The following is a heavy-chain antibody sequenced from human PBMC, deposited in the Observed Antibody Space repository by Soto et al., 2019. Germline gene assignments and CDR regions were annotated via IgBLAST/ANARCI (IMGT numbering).Heavy chain of an antibody. V-gene: IGHV3-9*01. Sequence: GGSLRLSCAASGFTFRSYAMSWVRQAPGKDLEWVSGISWESGSIGYADSVKGRFSISRDNAKNSLYLQMNSLRAEDTAFYYCVKDHYEDFGYDLDYFNYWGQGTLVTVSS. CDR1: GFTFRSYA. CDR3: VKDHYEDFGYDLDYFNY. J-gene: IGHJ4*02. CDR2: ISWESGSI. D-gene: IGHD5-12*01.